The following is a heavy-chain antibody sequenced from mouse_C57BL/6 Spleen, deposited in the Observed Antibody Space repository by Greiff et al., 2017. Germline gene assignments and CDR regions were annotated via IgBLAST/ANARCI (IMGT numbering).Heavy chain of an antibody. V-gene: IGHV1-26*01. D-gene: IGHD2-5*01. Sequence: EVKLQQSGPELVKPGASVKISCKASGYTFTDYYMNWVKQSHGKSLEWIGDINPNNGGTSYNQKFKGKATLTVDKSSSTAYMELRSLTSEDSAVYYCAPSNSWYFDVWGTGTTVTVSS. CDR3: APSNSWYFDV. CDR2: INPNNGGT. CDR1: GYTFTDYY. J-gene: IGHJ1*03.